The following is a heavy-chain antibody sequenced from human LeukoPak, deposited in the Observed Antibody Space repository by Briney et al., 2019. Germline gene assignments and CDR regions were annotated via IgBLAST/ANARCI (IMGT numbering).Heavy chain of an antibody. D-gene: IGHD3-10*01. CDR3: AKGPYGSGSTYFDY. Sequence: PGRSLRLSCAASGFTFSSYGMHWVRQAPGKGLEWVAGISYDGSNKYYADSVKGRFTISRDNSKNTLYLQMNSLRAEDTAVYYCAKGPYGSGSTYFDYWGQGTLVTVSS. V-gene: IGHV3-30*18. J-gene: IGHJ4*02. CDR1: GFTFSSYG. CDR2: ISYDGSNK.